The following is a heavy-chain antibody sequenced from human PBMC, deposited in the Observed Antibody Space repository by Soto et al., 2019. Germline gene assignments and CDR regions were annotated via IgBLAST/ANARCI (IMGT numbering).Heavy chain of an antibody. CDR2: ISYDGSNK. J-gene: IGHJ3*02. CDR1: GFTFSSYA. CDR3: ASTPFTSAPFDI. D-gene: IGHD2-15*01. Sequence: LRLSCAASGFTFSSYAMHWVRQAPGKGLEWVAVISYDGSNKYYADSVKGRFTISRDNSKNTLYLQMNSLRAEDTAVYYCASTPFTSAPFDIWGQGTMVPSPQ. V-gene: IGHV3-30-3*01.